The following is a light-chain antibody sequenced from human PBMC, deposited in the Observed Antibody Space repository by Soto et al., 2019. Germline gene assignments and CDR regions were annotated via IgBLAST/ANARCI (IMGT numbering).Light chain of an antibody. V-gene: IGKV1-5*01. CDR2: DAS. J-gene: IGKJ1*01. CDR1: QSISSW. CDR3: QKYNSAPWT. Sequence: DIQMTQSPSTLSASVGDRVTITCRANQSISSWLAWYQQKPGKAPKLLIYDASNLESGVPSRFSGGGSGTDFTLTISSLQPEDVATYYCQKYNSAPWTFGQGTKVDIK.